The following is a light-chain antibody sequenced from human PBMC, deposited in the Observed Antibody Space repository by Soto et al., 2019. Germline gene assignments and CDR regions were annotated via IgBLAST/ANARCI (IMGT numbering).Light chain of an antibody. CDR3: QQYNNWPPP. J-gene: IGKJ5*01. CDR1: QSVSSN. Sequence: DMMMTPSPAALSVSLGERATLSCRAGQSVSSNLAWYQQKPGQAPRLLIYGASTRATGIPARFSGSGSGTEFTLTISSLQSEDFAVYYCQQYNNWPPPFGQGTRLEI. V-gene: IGKV3-15*01. CDR2: GAS.